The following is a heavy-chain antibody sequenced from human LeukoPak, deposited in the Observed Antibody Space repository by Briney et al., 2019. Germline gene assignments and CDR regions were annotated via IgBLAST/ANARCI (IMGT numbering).Heavy chain of an antibody. Sequence: GTSVKVSCKASGFTFTSSAVQWVRQARGQRLEWIGWIVVGSGNTNYAQKFQERVTITRDMSTSTAYMELSSLRSEDTAVYYCAREGGSGSYFDYWGQGTLVTVSS. D-gene: IGHD3-10*01. J-gene: IGHJ4*02. CDR1: GFTFTSSA. CDR2: IVVGSGNT. CDR3: AREGGSGSYFDY. V-gene: IGHV1-58*01.